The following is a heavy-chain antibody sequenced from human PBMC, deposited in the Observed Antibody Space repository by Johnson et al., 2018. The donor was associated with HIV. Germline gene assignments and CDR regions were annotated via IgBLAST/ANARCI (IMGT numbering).Heavy chain of an antibody. CDR1: GFTFSSYA. Sequence: VQLVESGGGLVQPGGSLRLSCAASGFTFSSYAMSWVRQAPGKGLEWVSALSGSGGSTYYADSVKGRFTISRDNSKNTLYLQMNSLRAEDTAVYYCARSRWADDAFDGWGQGTVVSVST. D-gene: IGHD1-26*01. CDR3: ARSRWADDAFDG. J-gene: IGHJ3*01. CDR2: LSGSGGST. V-gene: IGHV3-23*04.